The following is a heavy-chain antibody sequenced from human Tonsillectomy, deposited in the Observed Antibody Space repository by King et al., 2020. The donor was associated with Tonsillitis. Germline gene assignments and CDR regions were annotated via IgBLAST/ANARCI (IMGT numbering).Heavy chain of an antibody. J-gene: IGHJ4*02. Sequence: VQLVESGGGLVQPGGSLRLSCAASGFTFSDHYMDWVRQAPGKGLEWVGRTRNKANSYTTEYAASVKGRFTISRDDSKNSLYLQMNSLKTEDTALYYCVRVLPPSKYCSSTSCYSTGDYWGQGTLVTVSS. V-gene: IGHV3-72*01. D-gene: IGHD2-2*01. CDR2: TRNKANSYTT. CDR1: GFTFSDHY. CDR3: VRVLPPSKYCSSTSCYSTGDY.